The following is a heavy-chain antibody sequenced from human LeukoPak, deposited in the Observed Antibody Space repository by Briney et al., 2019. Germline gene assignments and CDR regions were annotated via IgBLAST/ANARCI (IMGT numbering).Heavy chain of an antibody. CDR3: ARDVVGATSGHFDY. CDR1: GGSISSGGYY. V-gene: IGHV4-31*03. J-gene: IGHJ4*02. D-gene: IGHD1-26*01. Sequence: SEPLSLTCTVSGGSISSGGYYWSWIRQHPGKGLEWIGYIYYSGSTYYNPSLKSRVTISVDTSKNQFSLKLSSVTAADTAVYYCARDVVGATSGHFDYWGQGTLVTVSS. CDR2: IYYSGST.